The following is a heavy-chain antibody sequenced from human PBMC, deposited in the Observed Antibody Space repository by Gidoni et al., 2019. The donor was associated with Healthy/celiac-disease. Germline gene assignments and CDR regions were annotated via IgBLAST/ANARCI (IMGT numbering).Heavy chain of an antibody. Sequence: EVQLVESGGGLVKPGGSLRLSCAASGFTFSNVWMRWVSQAPGKGLEWVGRIKSKTDGGTTDYAAPVKGRFTISRDDSKNTLYLQMNSLKTEDTAVYYCTTEDYYGSGSYYNPENYYYYMDVWGKGTTVTVSS. V-gene: IGHV3-15*01. CDR3: TTEDYYGSGSYYNPENYYYYMDV. CDR2: IKSKTDGGTT. J-gene: IGHJ6*03. CDR1: GFTFSNVW. D-gene: IGHD3-10*01.